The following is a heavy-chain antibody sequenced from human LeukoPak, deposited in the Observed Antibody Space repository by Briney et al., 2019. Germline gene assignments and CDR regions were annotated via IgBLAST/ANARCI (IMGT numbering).Heavy chain of an antibody. CDR1: GFTFSSYA. CDR2: ISGSGGST. J-gene: IGHJ3*01. V-gene: IGHV3-23*01. Sequence: GGSLSLSCAASGFTFSSYAMSWVRQAPGKGLEWVSAISGSGGSTYYADSVKGRFTISRDNSKNTLYLQMNSLRAEDTAVYYCAKGLQRIAAAFRRAFDLWGQGTMVTVSS. D-gene: IGHD6-13*01. CDR3: AKGLQRIAAAFRRAFDL.